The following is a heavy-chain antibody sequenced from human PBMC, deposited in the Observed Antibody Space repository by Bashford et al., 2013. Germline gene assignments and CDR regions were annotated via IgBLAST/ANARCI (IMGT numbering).Heavy chain of an antibody. CDR3: ARDGPXVMVELDY. Sequence: WVRQAPGQGLEWVGWIYTTTGAANYAQKFQGRVTLTRDTSISTVYMDLTSLRSDDTAVYFCARDGPXVMVELDYWGQGTLVTVS. J-gene: IGHJ4*02. D-gene: IGHD2-21*01. V-gene: IGHV1-2*02. CDR2: IYTTTGAA.